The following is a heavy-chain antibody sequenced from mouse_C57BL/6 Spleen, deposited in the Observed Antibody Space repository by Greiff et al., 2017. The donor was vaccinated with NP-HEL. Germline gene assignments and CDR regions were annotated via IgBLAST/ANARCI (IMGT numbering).Heavy chain of an antibody. CDR3: ASDGY. J-gene: IGHJ2*01. CDR2: ISDGGSYT. CDR1: GFTFSSYA. V-gene: IGHV5-4*01. Sequence: EVQVVESGGGLVKPGGSLKLSCAASGFTFSSYAMSWVRQTPEKRLEWVATISDGGSYTYYPDNVKGRFTISRDNAKNNLYLQMSHLKSEDTAMYYCASDGYWGQGTTLTVSS.